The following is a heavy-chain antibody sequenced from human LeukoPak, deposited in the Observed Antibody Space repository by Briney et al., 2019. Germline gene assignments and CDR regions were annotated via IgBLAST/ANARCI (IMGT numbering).Heavy chain of an antibody. CDR3: ARAPPLVGAVEDY. J-gene: IGHJ4*02. CDR2: INSDGSST. V-gene: IGHV3-74*01. Sequence: GGSLRLSCAASGFTFSSYWMHWVRQAPGKGLVWVSRINSDGSSTSYADSVKGRFTISSDNAKNTLYLQMNSLRAEDTAVYYCARAPPLVGAVEDYWGQGTLVTVSS. CDR1: GFTFSSYW. D-gene: IGHD1-26*01.